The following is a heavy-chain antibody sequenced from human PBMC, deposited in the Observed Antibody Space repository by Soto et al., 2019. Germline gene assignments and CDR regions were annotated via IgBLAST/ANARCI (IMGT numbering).Heavy chain of an antibody. CDR3: ARDLWVEPELYYYGMDV. D-gene: IGHD1-1*01. V-gene: IGHV4-30-4*01. Sequence: SETLSLTCTVSGDSISSANYYWSWIRQTPGKGLEWIGHIFYSGTTYYNPSLKSRLTISVDTSKNHFSLRLTSVTAADTAVYYCARDLWVEPELYYYGMDVWGQGTTVTV. CDR1: GDSISSANYY. J-gene: IGHJ6*02. CDR2: IFYSGTT.